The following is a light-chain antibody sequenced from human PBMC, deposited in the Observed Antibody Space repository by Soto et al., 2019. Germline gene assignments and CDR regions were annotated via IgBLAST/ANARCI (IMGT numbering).Light chain of an antibody. J-gene: IGKJ1*01. V-gene: IGKV3-20*01. CDR1: QSVSSNY. CDR3: QQYGSSPPT. CDR2: GAS. Sequence: EIVLTQSPGTLSLSPGERATLSCRASQSVSSNYLAWYKRKPGQAPRLLIYGASSRAIDIPNRFSGSGSGTDFTRTITRLEPEDFAGYYCQQYGSSPPTFGQGTKVDI.